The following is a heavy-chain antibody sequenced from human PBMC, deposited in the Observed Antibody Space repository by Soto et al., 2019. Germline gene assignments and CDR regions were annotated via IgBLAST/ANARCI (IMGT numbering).Heavy chain of an antibody. CDR2: IKSKTDGGTT. Sequence: EVQLVESGGGLVKPGGSLRLSCAASGFTFSNAWMNWFRQAPGKGLEWVGRIKSKTDGGTTDYAAPVKGRFTISRDNSKNTLYLQMNSLKTEDTAVYYCTTGLYYDYVWGSYRYFDYWGQGTLVTVSS. D-gene: IGHD3-16*02. CDR3: TTGLYYDYVWGSYRYFDY. J-gene: IGHJ4*02. CDR1: GFTFSNAW. V-gene: IGHV3-15*07.